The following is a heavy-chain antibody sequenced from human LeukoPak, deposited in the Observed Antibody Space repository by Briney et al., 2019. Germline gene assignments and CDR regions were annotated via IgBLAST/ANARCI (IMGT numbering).Heavy chain of an antibody. CDR1: GVSISSYY. CDR3: ARGRGYSYGYYYYYMDV. V-gene: IGHV4-4*07. J-gene: IGHJ6*03. D-gene: IGHD5-18*01. CDR2: IHTSGST. Sequence: SETLSLTCTVSGVSISSYYWSWIRQPAGKGLEWIGRIHTSGSTNYNPSLKSRVTISVDTSKNQFSLKLSSVTAADTAVYYCARGRGYSYGYYYYYMDVWGKGTTVTVSS.